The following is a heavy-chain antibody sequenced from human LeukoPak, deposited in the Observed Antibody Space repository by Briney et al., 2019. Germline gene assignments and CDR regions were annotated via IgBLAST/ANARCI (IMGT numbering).Heavy chain of an antibody. D-gene: IGHD6-19*01. CDR2: IWYDGSNK. CDR3: AKGGSGLYRTYNWFDP. V-gene: IGHV3-33*06. Sequence: GGSLRLSCAASGFTFSPYFMNWVRQAPGKGLEWVAVIWYDGSNKFYTDSVKGRFTISRDNSKNTLYLQMDSLRAEDTAVYYCAKGGSGLYRTYNWFDPWGQGTLVTVSS. J-gene: IGHJ5*02. CDR1: GFTFSPYF.